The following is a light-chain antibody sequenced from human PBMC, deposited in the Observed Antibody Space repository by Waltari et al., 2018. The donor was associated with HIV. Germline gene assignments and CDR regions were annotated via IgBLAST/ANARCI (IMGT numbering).Light chain of an antibody. CDR1: QSVSRN. V-gene: IGKV3-15*01. J-gene: IGKJ1*01. Sequence: EIVMTQSPATLSVSPGERATLSCSASQSVSRNLAWYQQKPGQAPRLLIYGASTRATGIPARFSGSGSGTEFTLTISSLQSEDFAVYYCXXYNNWGTFXQXTKVEIK. CDR3: XXYNNWGT. CDR2: GAS.